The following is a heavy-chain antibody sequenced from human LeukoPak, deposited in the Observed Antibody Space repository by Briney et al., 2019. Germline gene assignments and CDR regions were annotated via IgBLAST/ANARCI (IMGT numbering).Heavy chain of an antibody. CDR2: ISGSGGST. D-gene: IGHD4-11*01. CDR1: GFTFNNYA. J-gene: IGHJ6*03. V-gene: IGHV3-23*01. CDR3: AKQEAVTMLRYMDV. Sequence: PGGSLRLSCAASGFTFNNYAMSWVRQAPGKGLEWVSAISGSGGSTYYADSVKGRFTISRDNSKNTLYLQMNSLRAEDTAVYYCAKQEAVTMLRYMDVWGKGTTVTVSS.